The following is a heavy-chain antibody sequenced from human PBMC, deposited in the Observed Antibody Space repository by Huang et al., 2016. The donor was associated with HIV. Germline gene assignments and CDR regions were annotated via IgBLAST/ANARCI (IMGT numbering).Heavy chain of an antibody. CDR2: RMGTDNTP. CDR1: GFPFNSYA. CDR3: AKVRGSGSFYNDN. V-gene: IGHV3-23*01. J-gene: IGHJ4*02. D-gene: IGHD3-10*01. Sequence: EVQLLESGGGLVQPGGSLRLSCAGSGFPFNSYAMSWFRQALGEGREGVSARMGTDNTPDYADSVKGRFTISRDNARNTLYLQLNSLRPDDTAIYYCAKVRGSGSFYNDNWGQGTLVTVSS.